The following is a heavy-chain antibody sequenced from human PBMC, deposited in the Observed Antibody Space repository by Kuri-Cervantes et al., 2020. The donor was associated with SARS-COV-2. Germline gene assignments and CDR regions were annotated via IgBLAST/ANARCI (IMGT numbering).Heavy chain of an antibody. J-gene: IGHJ3*02. CDR3: ARARSSGWEDDAFDI. CDR2: INHSGST. CDR1: GGSFSGYY. V-gene: IGHV4-34*01. D-gene: IGHD6-19*01. Sequence: SQTLSLTCAVYGGSFSGYYWSWIRQPPGKGLEWIGEINHSGSTNYNPPLKSRVTISVDTSKNQFSLKLSSVTAADTAVYYCARARSSGWEDDAFDIWGQGTMVT.